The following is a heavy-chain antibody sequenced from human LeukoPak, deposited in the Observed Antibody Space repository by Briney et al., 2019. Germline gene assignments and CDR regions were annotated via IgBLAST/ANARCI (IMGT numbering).Heavy chain of an antibody. V-gene: IGHV1-2*02. CDR3: ARVKGSSWYEDYFDY. CDR1: GYTFTGYY. Sequence: ASVKVSCKASGYTFTGYYMHWVRQAPGQGLEWMGWINPNSGGTNYAQKFQGRVTMTRDTSISTAYMELSRLRSDDTAVYYCARVKGSSWYEDYFDYWGQGTLVTVSS. D-gene: IGHD6-13*01. J-gene: IGHJ4*02. CDR2: INPNSGGT.